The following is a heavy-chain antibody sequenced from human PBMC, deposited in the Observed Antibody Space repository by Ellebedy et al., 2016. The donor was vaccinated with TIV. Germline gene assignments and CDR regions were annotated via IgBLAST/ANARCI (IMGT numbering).Heavy chain of an antibody. J-gene: IGHJ4*02. CDR2: ITYAGNNK. Sequence: GESLKISCAASGFTFSTYGLHWVRQAPGKGLEWVAVITYAGNNKYYADSVKGRFTVARDNSKRTVELQRRSVRAEDTAVYFCAKDRTSGDGYWVFDSWGQGTMVSVSS. V-gene: IGHV3-30*18. CDR3: AKDRTSGDGYWVFDS. CDR1: GFTFSTYG. D-gene: IGHD2-21*02.